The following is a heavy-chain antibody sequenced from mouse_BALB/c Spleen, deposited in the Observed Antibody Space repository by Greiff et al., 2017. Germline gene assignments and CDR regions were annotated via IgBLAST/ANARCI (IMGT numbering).Heavy chain of an antibody. D-gene: IGHD2-1*01. J-gene: IGHJ4*01. Sequence: ESGPSLVKPSQTLSLTCSVTGDSITSGYWNWIRKFPGNKLEYMGYISYSGSTYYNPSLKSRISITRDTSKNQYYLQLNSVTTEDTATYYCARLIYYGPYAMDYWGQGTSVTVSS. CDR3: ARLIYYGPYAMDY. CDR1: GDSITSGY. CDR2: ISYSGST. V-gene: IGHV3-8*02.